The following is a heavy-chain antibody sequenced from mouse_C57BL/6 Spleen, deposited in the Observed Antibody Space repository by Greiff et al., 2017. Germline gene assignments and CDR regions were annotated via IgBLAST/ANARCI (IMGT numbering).Heavy chain of an antibody. D-gene: IGHD5-2*01. V-gene: IGHV1-80*01. CDR2: IYPGDGDT. CDR1: GYAFSSYW. CDR3: AREYPVGDYFDY. Sequence: VQLQQSGAELVKPGASVKISCKASGYAFSSYWMNWVKQRPGKGLEWIGQIYPGDGDTNYNGKFKGKATLTADKSSSTAYMQLSSLTSEDSAVYFCAREYPVGDYFDYWGQGTTLTVSS. J-gene: IGHJ2*01.